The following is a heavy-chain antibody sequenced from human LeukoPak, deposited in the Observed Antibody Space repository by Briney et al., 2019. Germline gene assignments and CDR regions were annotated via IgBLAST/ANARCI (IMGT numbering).Heavy chain of an antibody. Sequence: GKSLKIYCKGSGYSFTSYWIGWVRHMAGKGLECMGDIFPGDSDTRYIPSFQGQVTISADKYISTAYMQCSSLTASDTAMYYCARHAGGAAVAGNDYWGQGSLVTVSS. J-gene: IGHJ4*02. CDR3: ARHAGGAAVAGNDY. CDR1: GYSFTSYW. V-gene: IGHV5-51*01. D-gene: IGHD6-19*01. CDR2: IFPGDSDT.